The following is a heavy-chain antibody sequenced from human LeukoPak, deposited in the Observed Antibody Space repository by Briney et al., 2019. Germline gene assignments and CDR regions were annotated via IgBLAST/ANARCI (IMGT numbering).Heavy chain of an antibody. D-gene: IGHD3-22*01. CDR2: ISAGARST. Sequence: PGGSLRPSCAASGFTFSNYAMSWVRQAPGKGQEWGSTISAGARSTYYADSVKGRFTISRDNSKNTLYLQMNSLSAEDTAVFYCAKGKKGEIYDSSGYFSQGFDYWGQGTLVTVSS. CDR1: GFTFSNYA. CDR3: AKGKKGEIYDSSGYFSQGFDY. V-gene: IGHV3-23*01. J-gene: IGHJ4*02.